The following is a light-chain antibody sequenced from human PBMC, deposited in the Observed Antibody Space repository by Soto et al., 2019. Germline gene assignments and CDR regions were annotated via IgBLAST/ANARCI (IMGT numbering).Light chain of an antibody. V-gene: IGLV1-40*01. CDR3: QSYDSSLSAV. J-gene: IGLJ2*01. CDR2: GNS. Sequence: QSVLTQPPSVSGAPGQRVTISCTGNSSNIGAGYSVHWYQQLPGTAPKLLIFGNSNRPSGVPDRFSGSKSGTSASLAITGLQAEDEADYYCQSYDSSLSAVFGGGTTLTVL. CDR1: SSNIGAGYS.